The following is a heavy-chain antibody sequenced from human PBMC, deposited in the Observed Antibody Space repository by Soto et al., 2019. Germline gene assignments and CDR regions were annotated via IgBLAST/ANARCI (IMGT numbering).Heavy chain of an antibody. Sequence: SQTLSLPCGVDGGYFGGYDWSWIRQPPGKVLEWIGEINHSGSTNYNPSLKSRVTISVDTSKNQFSLKLSSVTAAETAVYYCARLYSSSANMDVWGQGTTVPVSS. J-gene: IGHJ6*02. V-gene: IGHV4-34*01. CDR1: GGYFGGYD. D-gene: IGHD6-6*01. CDR3: ARLYSSSANMDV. CDR2: INHSGST.